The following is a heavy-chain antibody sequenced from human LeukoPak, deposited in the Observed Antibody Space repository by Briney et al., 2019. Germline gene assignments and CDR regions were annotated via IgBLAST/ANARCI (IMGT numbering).Heavy chain of an antibody. Sequence: SETLSLTCAVSGGSITYYYWSWIRQPPGKGLEWIGYIYYTGSANYNPSLKSRVTISVDTSKNQFSLKLSSVSAADTAVYYCARDLGYGYPFDIWGQGTMVTVSS. CDR2: IYYTGSA. CDR1: GGSITYYY. CDR3: ARDLGYGYPFDI. V-gene: IGHV4-59*01. J-gene: IGHJ3*02. D-gene: IGHD5-12*01.